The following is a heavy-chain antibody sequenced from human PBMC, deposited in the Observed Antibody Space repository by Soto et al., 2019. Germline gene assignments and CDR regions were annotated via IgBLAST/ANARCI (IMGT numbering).Heavy chain of an antibody. CDR1: GFTFSSYG. CDR3: AKDLDIVVVVAATPFIFDY. V-gene: IGHV3-30*18. CDR2: ISYDGSNK. J-gene: IGHJ4*02. Sequence: GGSLRLSCAASGFTFSSYGMLWVRQAPGKGLEWVAVISYDGSNKYYADSVKGRFTISRDNSKNTLYLQMNSLRAEDTAVYYCAKDLDIVVVVAATPFIFDYWGQGTLGTVSS. D-gene: IGHD2-15*01.